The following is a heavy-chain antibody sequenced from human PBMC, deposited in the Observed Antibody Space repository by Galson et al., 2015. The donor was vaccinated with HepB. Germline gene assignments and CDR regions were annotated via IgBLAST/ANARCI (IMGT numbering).Heavy chain of an antibody. D-gene: IGHD1-26*01. V-gene: IGHV3-7*03. J-gene: IGHJ4*02. Sequence: SLRLSCAVSGFTYNNYWMSWVRQAPGRGLEWVANIKQDGSEKYYVDSVKGRFTISRDNAKNSLYLQMNSLRAEDTAVYYCACIVGATLGYWGQGTLVTVSS. CDR2: IKQDGSEK. CDR3: ACIVGATLGY. CDR1: GFTYNNYW.